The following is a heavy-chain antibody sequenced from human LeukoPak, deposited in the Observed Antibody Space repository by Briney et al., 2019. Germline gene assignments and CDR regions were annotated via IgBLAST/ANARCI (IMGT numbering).Heavy chain of an antibody. V-gene: IGHV4-4*02. D-gene: IGHD1-20*01. CDR1: GGSISSSNW. J-gene: IGHJ4*02. CDR2: ISHSGST. Sequence: SETLSLTCAVSGGSISSSNWWSWVRQPPGKGLEWIGEISHSGSTNYNPSLKSRVTISVDKSKNQFSLKLSSVTAADTAVYYCARRITGTARQDYFDYWGQGTLVTVSS. CDR3: ARRITGTARQDYFDY.